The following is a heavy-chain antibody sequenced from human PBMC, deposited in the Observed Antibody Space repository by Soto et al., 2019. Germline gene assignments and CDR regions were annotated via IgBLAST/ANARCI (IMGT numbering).Heavy chain of an antibody. V-gene: IGHV3-33*03. CDR3: AAAPTWHFHFPY. J-gene: IGHJ4*02. CDR1: GFTISTHG. CDR2: IWYDGSNK. Sequence: QAQLVESGGGVVQPGTSLRLSCAASGFTISTHGMHWVRQAPGKGLEWLENIWYDGSNKCYAESVKGRFSISIDNSKNSLSLHMSSLSAEDTAVYYCAAAPTWHFHFPYWGQGTQVTVSS.